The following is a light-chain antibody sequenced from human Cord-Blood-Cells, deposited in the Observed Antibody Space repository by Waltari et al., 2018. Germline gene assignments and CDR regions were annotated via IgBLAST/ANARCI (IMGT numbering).Light chain of an antibody. J-gene: IGKJ1*01. V-gene: IGKV1-5*01. CDR2: DAS. CDR1: QSISSW. CDR3: QQYNSYSWT. Sequence: DIQMTQPPSTLSASVGDRVPITCRASQSISSWLAWYQQKPGKAPKLLIYDASSLESGVPSRFSGSGSGTEFTLTISSLQPDDFATYYCQQYNSYSWTFGQGTKVEIK.